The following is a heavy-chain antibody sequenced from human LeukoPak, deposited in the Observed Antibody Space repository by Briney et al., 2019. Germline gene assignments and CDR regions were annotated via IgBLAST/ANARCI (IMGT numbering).Heavy chain of an antibody. CDR2: MVGSGATT. V-gene: IGHV3-23*01. CDR3: AKWGDYDILTGYYDSDY. Sequence: GGSLRLPCVASEFTFSNYAMSWVRQAPGKGLEWVSAMVGSGATTYYADSVKGRFTISRDNSKNTLFLQMNSLRAEDTAVCYCAKWGDYDILTGYYDSDYWGQGTLVTVSS. D-gene: IGHD3-9*01. J-gene: IGHJ4*02. CDR1: EFTFSNYA.